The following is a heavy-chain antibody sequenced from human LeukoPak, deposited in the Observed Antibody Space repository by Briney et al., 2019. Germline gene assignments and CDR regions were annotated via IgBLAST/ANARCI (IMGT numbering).Heavy chain of an antibody. CDR3: AREKVVVPASKGFDY. D-gene: IGHD2-2*01. J-gene: IGHJ4*02. CDR1: GFTFSSYA. Sequence: PGGSLRLSCAASGFTFSSYAMSWVRQAPGKGLGWVSAITGGSGGTYYADSVKGRFTISRDNAKNSLYLQMNSLRAEDTAVYYCAREKVVVPASKGFDYWGQGTLVTVSS. CDR2: ITGGSGGT. V-gene: IGHV3-23*01.